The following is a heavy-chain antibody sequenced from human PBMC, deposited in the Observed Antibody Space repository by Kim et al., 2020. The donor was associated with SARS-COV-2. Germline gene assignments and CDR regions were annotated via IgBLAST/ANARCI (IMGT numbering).Heavy chain of an antibody. CDR2: ISAYNGNT. CDR3: ARAGMVRGVNGVFDY. D-gene: IGHD3-10*01. Sequence: ASVKVSCKASGYTFTSYGISWVRQAPGQGLEWMGWISAYNGNTNYAQKLQGRVTMTTDTSTSTAYMELRSLRSDDTAVYYCARAGMVRGVNGVFDYWGQGTLVTVSS. J-gene: IGHJ4*02. V-gene: IGHV1-18*01. CDR1: GYTFTSYG.